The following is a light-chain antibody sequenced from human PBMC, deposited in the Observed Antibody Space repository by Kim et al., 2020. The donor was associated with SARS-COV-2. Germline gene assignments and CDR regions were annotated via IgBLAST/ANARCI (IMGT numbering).Light chain of an antibody. CDR3: QSFDSSLSGYV. V-gene: IGLV1-40*01. CDR1: ASNIGAGYD. Sequence: QRVTISCTGRASNIGAGYDVNWYKQLPGTAPKLLIYANSNRPSGVPERFSGSKSGTSASLAITGLQAEDEADYYCQSFDSSLSGYVFGTGTKVTVL. J-gene: IGLJ1*01. CDR2: ANS.